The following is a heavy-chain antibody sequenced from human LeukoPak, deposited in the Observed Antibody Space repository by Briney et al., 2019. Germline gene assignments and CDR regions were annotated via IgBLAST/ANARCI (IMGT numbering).Heavy chain of an antibody. CDR3: ASGDIVGPTTAPYYYYALDV. Sequence: SETLSLTCTVSGGSISNYYWSWIRQPPGKGLEWIGYIYYSGSTNYNPSLKSRVTISVDTSKNQFSLKLSSVTAADTAMYYCASGDIVGPTTAPYYYYALDVWGQGTTVTVSS. V-gene: IGHV4-59*08. CDR1: GGSISNYY. CDR2: IYYSGST. J-gene: IGHJ6*02. D-gene: IGHD1-26*01.